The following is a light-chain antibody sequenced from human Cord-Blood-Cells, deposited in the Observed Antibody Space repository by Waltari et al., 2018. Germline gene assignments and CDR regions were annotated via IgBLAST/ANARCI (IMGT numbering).Light chain of an antibody. V-gene: IGLV2-8*01. Sequence: QSALTQPPSASGSPGQSVTISRTGTSSDVGGYNFVFWSQQPPGKAPKLMIDEVSQRPSGVPDRFSGSKSGNTASLTVSGLQAEDEADYYCSSYAGSNNLVFGGGTKLTVL. CDR2: EVS. J-gene: IGLJ2*01. CDR1: SSDVGGYNF. CDR3: SSYAGSNNLV.